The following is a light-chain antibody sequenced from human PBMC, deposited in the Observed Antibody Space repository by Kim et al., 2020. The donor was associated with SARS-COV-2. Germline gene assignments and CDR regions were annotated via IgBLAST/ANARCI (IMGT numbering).Light chain of an antibody. CDR2: AAS. CDR3: QQCYSAPYS. Sequence: ATVGERVTSNCRARQRINSYLNWYQVGPGKAPKRLISAASNLQSGVPSRFSGSGSGTDFTLTIRGLQPEDFVTYYCQQCYSAPYSFGQGTKLEI. V-gene: IGKV1-39*01. CDR1: QRINSY. J-gene: IGKJ2*03.